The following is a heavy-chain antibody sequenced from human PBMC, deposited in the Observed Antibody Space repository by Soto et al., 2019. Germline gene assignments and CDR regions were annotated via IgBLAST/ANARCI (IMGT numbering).Heavy chain of an antibody. D-gene: IGHD3-3*01. CDR2: ISAYNGNT. J-gene: IGHJ6*03. CDR3: AREVPHNYDFWSGYYPDGYYYYMDV. V-gene: IGHV1-18*01. CDR1: GYTFTSYG. Sequence: ASVKVSCKASGYTFTSYGISWVRQAPGQGLEWMGWISAYNGNTNYAQKLQGRVTMTTDTSTSTAYMELRSLRSDDTAVYYCAREVPHNYDFWSGYYPDGYYYYMDVWGKGTTVTVSS.